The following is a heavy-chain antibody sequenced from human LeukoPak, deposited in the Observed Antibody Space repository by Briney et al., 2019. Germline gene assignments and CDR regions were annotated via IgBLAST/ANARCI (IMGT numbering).Heavy chain of an antibody. Sequence: GGSLRLSRAASGFTVSGTFMSWVRQAPGKGLEWVPIIYSDDSRYSADSVKGRFTISRDNSKNTLYLQMNSLRAEDTAVYYCARSDYTSGWYFYYWGQGTLVTVSS. CDR1: GFTVSGTF. CDR3: ARSDYTSGWYFYY. D-gene: IGHD6-19*01. CDR2: IYSDDSR. V-gene: IGHV3-53*01. J-gene: IGHJ4*02.